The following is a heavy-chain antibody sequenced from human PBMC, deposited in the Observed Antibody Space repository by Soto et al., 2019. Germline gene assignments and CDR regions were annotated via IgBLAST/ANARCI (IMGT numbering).Heavy chain of an antibody. Sequence: EVQLLESGGGLVQPGGSLRLSCAASGFTFSSYAMSWVRQAPGKGLEWVSAISGSGGSTYYADSVKGRFTISRDNSKNTLYLQMNSLRAEDTAVYYCAKMYYSGYGVLGAFDIWGQGTMVTVSS. J-gene: IGHJ3*02. D-gene: IGHD5-12*01. V-gene: IGHV3-23*01. CDR2: ISGSGGST. CDR3: AKMYYSGYGVLGAFDI. CDR1: GFTFSSYA.